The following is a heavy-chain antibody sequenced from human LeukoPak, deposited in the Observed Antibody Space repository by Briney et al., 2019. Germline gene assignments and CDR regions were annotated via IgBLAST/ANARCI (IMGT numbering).Heavy chain of an antibody. V-gene: IGHV4-38-2*02. CDR3: ARDPSYYDSSGLDY. D-gene: IGHD3-22*01. CDR2: IYHSGST. Sequence: SETLSLTCTVSGYSISSGYYWGWIRQPPGKGLEWIGSIYHSGSTYYNPSLKSRVTISVDTSKNQFSLKLSSVTAADTAVYYCARDPSYYDSSGLDYWGQGTLVTVSS. J-gene: IGHJ4*02. CDR1: GYSISSGYY.